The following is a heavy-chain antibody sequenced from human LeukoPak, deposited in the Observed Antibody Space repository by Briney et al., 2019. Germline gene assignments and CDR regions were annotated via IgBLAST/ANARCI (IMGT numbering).Heavy chain of an antibody. J-gene: IGHJ4*02. CDR3: ARHGVGSGWYFDY. Sequence: SSETLSLTCTVSGGSISSYYWSWIRQPPGKGLEWIGYIYYSGSTNYNPSLKSRVTISVDTSKNQFSLKLSSVTAADTAVYYCARHGVGSGWYFDYWGQGTLVTVSS. CDR2: IYYSGST. D-gene: IGHD6-19*01. V-gene: IGHV4-59*08. CDR1: GGSISSYY.